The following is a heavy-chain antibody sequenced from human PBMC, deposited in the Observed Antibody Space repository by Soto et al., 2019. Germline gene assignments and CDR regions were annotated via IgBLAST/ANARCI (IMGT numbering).Heavy chain of an antibody. Sequence: LRLSCAAFGFTFSNYGIHWVRQAPGKGLEWVAVISYSGNDYHYADSVKGRFTISRDNSKNTLYLQMNSLRAEDTAVYYCAKDLTSRSSDYYFDYWGQGTLVTVSS. V-gene: IGHV3-30*18. CDR3: AKDLTSRSSDYYFDY. CDR2: ISYSGNDY. J-gene: IGHJ4*02. CDR1: GFTFSNYG. D-gene: IGHD6-6*01.